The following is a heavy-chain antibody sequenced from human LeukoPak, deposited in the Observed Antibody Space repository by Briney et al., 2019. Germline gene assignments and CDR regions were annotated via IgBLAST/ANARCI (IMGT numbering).Heavy chain of an antibody. CDR1: GGSISSSSYY. Sequence: PSETLSLTCTVSGGSISSSSYYWSWIRQPPGKGLEWIGYIYHSGSTYYNPSLKSRVTISVDRSKNQFSLKLSSVTAADTAVYYCARARRIVAPFDYWGQGTLVTVSS. CDR3: ARARRIVAPFDY. CDR2: IYHSGST. V-gene: IGHV4-30-2*01. J-gene: IGHJ4*02. D-gene: IGHD6-6*01.